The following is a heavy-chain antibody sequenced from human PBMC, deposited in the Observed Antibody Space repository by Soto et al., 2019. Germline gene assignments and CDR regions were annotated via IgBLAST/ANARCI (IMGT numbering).Heavy chain of an antibody. V-gene: IGHV4-34*01. CDR3: ARGGDIVVVVAATGPPHRRIDY. J-gene: IGHJ4*02. D-gene: IGHD2-15*01. CDR1: GGSFSGYY. Sequence: QVQLQQWGAGLLKPSETLSLTCAVYGGSFSGYYWSWIRQPPGKGLEWIGEINHSGSTNYNPSLKSRVTISVDTSKNQFSLKLSSVTAADTAVYYCARGGDIVVVVAATGPPHRRIDYWGQGTLVTVSS. CDR2: INHSGST.